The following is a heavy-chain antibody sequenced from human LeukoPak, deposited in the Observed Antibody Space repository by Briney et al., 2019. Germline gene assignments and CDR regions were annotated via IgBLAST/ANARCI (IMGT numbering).Heavy chain of an antibody. CDR2: IYWNDDK. CDR1: GFSLSTRGVG. D-gene: IGHD2-2*01. CDR3: ARLGFGCSSTTCYGWFDP. J-gene: IGHJ5*02. V-gene: IGHV2-5*01. Sequence: SGPTLVNPTQTLTLTCTFSGFSLSTRGVGVGWIRQPPGKALEWLALIYWNDDKRYSPSLKSRLTITKDTSKNQVVLTMTNMDPVDTATYYCARLGFGCSSTTCYGWFDPWGQGTLVSVSS.